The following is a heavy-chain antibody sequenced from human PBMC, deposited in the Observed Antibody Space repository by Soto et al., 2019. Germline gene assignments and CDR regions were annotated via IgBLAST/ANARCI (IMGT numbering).Heavy chain of an antibody. CDR2: VWSNGNLK. D-gene: IGHD1-1*01. CDR3: ARIQLDTIMALDY. V-gene: IGHV3-33*01. Sequence: QVQLVESGGGVVQPGGSRRLSCAAPGFTFEAFAFHWVRQAPGKGLEWVAVVWSNGNLKYFADSVKGRFTISRDSSKSALNLQMNSLRADDTAVYYCARIQLDTIMALDYWGQGTLVTVSS. CDR1: GFTFEAFA. J-gene: IGHJ4*02.